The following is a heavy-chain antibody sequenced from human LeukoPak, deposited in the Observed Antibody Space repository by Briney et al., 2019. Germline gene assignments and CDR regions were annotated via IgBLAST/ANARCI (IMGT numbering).Heavy chain of an antibody. V-gene: IGHV1-2*04. CDR3: ARQSTVGAFDI. CDR1: GYTFTGYY. D-gene: IGHD5/OR15-5a*01. Sequence: ASVKVSCKASGYTFTGYYMHWVRQAPGQGLEWMGWINPNSGGTNYAQKFQGWVAMTRDTSISTAYMELSRLRSDDTAVYYCARQSTVGAFDIWGQGTMVTVSS. J-gene: IGHJ3*02. CDR2: INPNSGGT.